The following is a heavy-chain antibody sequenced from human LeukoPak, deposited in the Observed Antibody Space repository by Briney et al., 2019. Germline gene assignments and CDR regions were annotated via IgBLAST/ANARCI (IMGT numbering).Heavy chain of an antibody. V-gene: IGHV3-23*01. D-gene: IGHD6-19*01. CDR3: AKSSLPYSSGWYTGDY. CDR1: GFTFSSYA. Sequence: GGSLRLSCAASGFTFSSYAMSWVRQAPGKGLEWVSAISGSGGSTYYADSVKGRFTISRDNSKNTLYLQMNSLRAEDTAVYYCAKSSLPYSSGWYTGDYWGLGTLVTVSS. CDR2: ISGSGGST. J-gene: IGHJ4*02.